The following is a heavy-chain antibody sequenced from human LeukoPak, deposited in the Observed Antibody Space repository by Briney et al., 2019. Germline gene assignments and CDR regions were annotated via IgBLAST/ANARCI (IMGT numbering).Heavy chain of an antibody. CDR2: INPSGGST. J-gene: IGHJ6*03. CDR1: GYTFTSYY. Sequence: GASVKVSCKASGYTFTSYYMHWVRQAPGQGLEWMGIINPSGGSTSYAQKFQGRVTMTRDTSTSTVYMELSSLRSEDTTVYYCARGPRGVRGNYYMDVWGKGTTVTISS. CDR3: ARGPRGVRGNYYMDV. V-gene: IGHV1-46*01. D-gene: IGHD3-10*01.